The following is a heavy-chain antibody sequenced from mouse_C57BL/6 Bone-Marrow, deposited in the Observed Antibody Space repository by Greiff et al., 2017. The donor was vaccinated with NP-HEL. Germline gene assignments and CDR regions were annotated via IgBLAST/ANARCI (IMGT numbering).Heavy chain of an antibody. J-gene: IGHJ2*01. D-gene: IGHD4-1*01. CDR3: ANLGRGY. V-gene: IGHV1-82*01. Sequence: QVQLQQSGPELVKPGASVKISCKASGYAFSSSWMNWVKQRPGKGLEWIGRIYPGDGDTNYNGKFKGKATLTADKSSSTAYMQLSSLTSEDSAVYFCANLGRGYWGQGTTLTVSS. CDR1: GYAFSSSW. CDR2: IYPGDGDT.